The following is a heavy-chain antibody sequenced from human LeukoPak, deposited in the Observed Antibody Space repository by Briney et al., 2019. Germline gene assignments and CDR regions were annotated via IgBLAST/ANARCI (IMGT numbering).Heavy chain of an antibody. J-gene: IGHJ5*02. V-gene: IGHV4-39*07. CDR3: ARSRSSSWTNWFDP. CDR1: GDSISTSGYY. CDR2: IYSSGNT. D-gene: IGHD6-13*01. Sequence: SETLSLTCTVSGDSISTSGYYWGWIRQPPGKGLEWIGTIYSSGNTYYNPSLKSRVTISVDTSEEQFSLKLTSVTAADTAVYYCARSRSSSWTNWFDPWGQGTLVTVSS.